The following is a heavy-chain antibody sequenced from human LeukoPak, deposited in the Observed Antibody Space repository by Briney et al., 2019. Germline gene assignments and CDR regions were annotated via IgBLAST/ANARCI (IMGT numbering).Heavy chain of an antibody. CDR1: GFTFDDYG. CDR2: INWNGGST. D-gene: IGHD3-22*01. Sequence: GGSLRLSCAASGFTFDDYGMSWVRQAPGKGLEWVSGINWNGGSTGYADSVKGRFTISRDNAKNSLYLQMNSLRAEDTALYYCARDAHYYDSSGYFVTHAFDIWGQGTMVTVSS. CDR3: ARDAHYYDSSGYFVTHAFDI. J-gene: IGHJ3*02. V-gene: IGHV3-20*04.